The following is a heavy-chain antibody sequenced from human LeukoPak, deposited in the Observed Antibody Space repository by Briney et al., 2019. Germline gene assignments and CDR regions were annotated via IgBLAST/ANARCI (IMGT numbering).Heavy chain of an antibody. Sequence: SVKVSCKASGGTFSSYAISWVRQAPGQGLEWMGGIIPIFGTANYAQKFQGRVTITADESTSTAYMELSGLRSEDTAVYYCARDIHRVGATEYYFDYWGQGTLVTVSS. V-gene: IGHV1-69*13. CDR2: IIPIFGTA. CDR3: ARDIHRVGATEYYFDY. CDR1: GGTFSSYA. D-gene: IGHD1-26*01. J-gene: IGHJ4*02.